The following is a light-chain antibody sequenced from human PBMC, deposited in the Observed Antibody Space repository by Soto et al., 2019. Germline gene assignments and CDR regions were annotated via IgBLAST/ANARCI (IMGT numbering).Light chain of an antibody. CDR1: QSIVTY. V-gene: IGKV1-39*01. J-gene: IGKJ1*01. Sequence: DIQITQSPPSLSSCLVDIVTITCRASQSIVTYLNWYLQKPGKAPKLLIYAASNLQSGVPSRFSGSGSGTDFTLTISSLQPEDFATYFCQQSYSTPPWTFGQGTKVDIK. CDR2: AAS. CDR3: QQSYSTPPWT.